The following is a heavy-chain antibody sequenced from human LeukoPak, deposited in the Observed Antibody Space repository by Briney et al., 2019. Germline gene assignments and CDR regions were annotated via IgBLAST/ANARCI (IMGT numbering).Heavy chain of an antibody. J-gene: IGHJ3*02. D-gene: IGHD4-17*01. CDR3: ARVFGWYGDSNDAFDI. CDR1: GYTFTSYY. Sequence: ASVKVSCKASGYTFTSYYMHWVRQAPGQGLEWMGIINPSGGSTSYAQKFQGRVTMTRDTSTSTVYMELSSLRSEDTAVYYCARVFGWYGDSNDAFDIWGQGTMVTVSS. CDR2: INPSGGST. V-gene: IGHV1-46*01.